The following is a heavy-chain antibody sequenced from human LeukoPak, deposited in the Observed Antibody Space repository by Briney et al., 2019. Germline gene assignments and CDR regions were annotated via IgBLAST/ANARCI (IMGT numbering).Heavy chain of an antibody. CDR1: GGSIISSDYH. D-gene: IGHD2-8*02. J-gene: IGHJ3*01. CDR2: ISYSGNT. V-gene: IGHV4-39*01. Sequence: PSETRSLTCTVSGGSIISSDYHWGWVRQPPGKGLEWIGTISYSGNTDYNPSLRSRVAVSVDTSNNQFSLRLSSVTAADTAVYHCARHCCTGPSKRVFDFWGQGTMVTVSS. CDR3: ARHCCTGPSKRVFDF.